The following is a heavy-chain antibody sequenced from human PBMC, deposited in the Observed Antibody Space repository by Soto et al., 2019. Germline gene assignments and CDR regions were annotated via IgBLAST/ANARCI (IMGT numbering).Heavy chain of an antibody. CDR3: AREAYGKLSAFDI. D-gene: IGHD4-17*01. J-gene: IGHJ3*02. CDR1: GYTFTSYA. Sequence: QVQLVQSGAEVKKPGASVKVSCKASGYTFTSYAMHWVRQAPGQRLEWMGWINAGNGNTKYSQKVQGRVTITRDTFASTAYMELSSLRSEDTAVYYCAREAYGKLSAFDIWGQGTMVTVSS. V-gene: IGHV1-3*01. CDR2: INAGNGNT.